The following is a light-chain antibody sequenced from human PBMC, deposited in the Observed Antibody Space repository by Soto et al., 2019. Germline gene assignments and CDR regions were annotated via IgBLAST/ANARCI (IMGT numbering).Light chain of an antibody. V-gene: IGLV2-14*01. CDR3: QSYDSSLVGV. Sequence: QSVLTQPASVSGSPGQSITISCTGTSSDVGGYKFVSWYQQHPGKAPKLMIYEVSNRPSGVSSRFSGSKSGTSASLAITGLQDEDEADYYCQSYDSSLVGVFGGGTKLTVL. CDR2: EVS. CDR1: SSDVGGYKF. J-gene: IGLJ3*02.